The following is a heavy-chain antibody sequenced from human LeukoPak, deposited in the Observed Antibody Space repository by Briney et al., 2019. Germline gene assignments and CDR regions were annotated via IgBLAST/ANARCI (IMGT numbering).Heavy chain of an antibody. CDR3: ARVFPAGSTVYFDY. Sequence: SVKVSCKASGGTFSSYAISWVRQAPGQGLEWMGGIIPIFGTANYAQKFQGRVTITADESTSTAYMELSSLRSEDTAVYYCARVFPAGSTVYFDYWGQGTLVTVSS. D-gene: IGHD2-2*01. CDR1: GGTFSSYA. J-gene: IGHJ4*02. V-gene: IGHV1-69*13. CDR2: IIPIFGTA.